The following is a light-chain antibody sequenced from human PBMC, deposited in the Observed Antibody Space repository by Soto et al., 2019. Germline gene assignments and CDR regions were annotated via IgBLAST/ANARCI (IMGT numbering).Light chain of an antibody. Sequence: EIVLTQSPGTLSLSPGERATLSCRASQSVSSSYLSLYQQKPGQAPSLLIYGASSRATGIPDRFSGSGSGTDFTLTISSLEPEDFAVYYCQQYCSSPWTFGQGTKVEIK. J-gene: IGKJ1*01. CDR2: GAS. CDR1: QSVSSSY. V-gene: IGKV3-20*01. CDR3: QQYCSSPWT.